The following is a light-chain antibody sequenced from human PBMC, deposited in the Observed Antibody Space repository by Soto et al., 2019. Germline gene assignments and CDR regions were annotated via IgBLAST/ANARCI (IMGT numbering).Light chain of an antibody. CDR2: GAS. J-gene: IGKJ1*01. V-gene: IGKV3D-15*01. Sequence: IVLTQSPGTLSLSPGERATLSCRASQNIGTYLAWYQHKPGQAPSVLIFGASTRANGVPDRFSGSGSGTELAIVITSLQSEDFEVYFCHQYNQWPRTFGQGTKVDIK. CDR3: HQYNQWPRT. CDR1: QNIGTY.